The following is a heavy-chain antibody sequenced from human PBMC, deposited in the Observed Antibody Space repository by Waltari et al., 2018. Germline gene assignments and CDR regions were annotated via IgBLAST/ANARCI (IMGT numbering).Heavy chain of an antibody. J-gene: IGHJ4*02. V-gene: IGHV3-30*01. CDR1: GFTFSSYS. CDR2: MSYDGSRK. Sequence: QVQMVESGGGVVQPGRSLRLSCAASGFTFSSYSIHWVRQAPGKGLEGVAVMSYDGSRKYYADSVKGRFTVSRDNSKNTVYLQLNSLRVEDTAVYYCAREDICRSTTCYTLDYWGLGTLVTVSS. CDR3: AREDICRSTTCYTLDY. D-gene: IGHD2-2*02.